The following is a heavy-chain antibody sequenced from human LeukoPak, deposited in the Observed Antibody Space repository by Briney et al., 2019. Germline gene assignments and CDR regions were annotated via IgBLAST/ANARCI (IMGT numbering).Heavy chain of an antibody. Sequence: GGSLRLSCAASGFTFSSYAMSWVRQAPGKGLEWVSAISGSGGSTYYADSVKGRFTISRDNSKNTLYLQMNSLRAEDTAVYYCAKDRYDYVRGIYRYSFDYWGQGTLVTVSS. V-gene: IGHV3-23*01. J-gene: IGHJ4*02. D-gene: IGHD3-16*02. CDR2: ISGSGGST. CDR1: GFTFSSYA. CDR3: AKDRYDYVRGIYRYSFDY.